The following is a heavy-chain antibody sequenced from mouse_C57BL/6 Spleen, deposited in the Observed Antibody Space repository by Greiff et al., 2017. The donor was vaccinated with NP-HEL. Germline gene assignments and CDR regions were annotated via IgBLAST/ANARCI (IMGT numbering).Heavy chain of an antibody. CDR3: ARGNGNYVNYYAMDY. Sequence: QVQLQQPGAELVQPGASVTLSCKASGYTFTSYWMHWVKQRPGRGLEWIGRIDPNSGGTKYNEKFKSKATLTVDKPSSTAYMQLSSLTSEDSAVYYCARGNGNYVNYYAMDYWGQGTSVTVSS. D-gene: IGHD2-1*01. J-gene: IGHJ4*01. V-gene: IGHV1-72*01. CDR2: IDPNSGGT. CDR1: GYTFTSYW.